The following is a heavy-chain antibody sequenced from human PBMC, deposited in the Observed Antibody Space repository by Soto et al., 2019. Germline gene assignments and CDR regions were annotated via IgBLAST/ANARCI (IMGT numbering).Heavy chain of an antibody. CDR2: ISAFNGNT. V-gene: IGHV1-18*01. D-gene: IGHD6-19*01. Sequence: QVQLVQSGAEVKKPGASVKVSCKASGYTFRDYGISWVRQAPGQGLEWMGWISAFNGNTNYTKKFQDRVTVTTDTSTNTAYMELRSLRSDDTAGYYCARAQQWLVPVPLNVDFWGPGTPVIVS. CDR1: GYTFRDYG. J-gene: IGHJ4*02. CDR3: ARAQQWLVPVPLNVDF.